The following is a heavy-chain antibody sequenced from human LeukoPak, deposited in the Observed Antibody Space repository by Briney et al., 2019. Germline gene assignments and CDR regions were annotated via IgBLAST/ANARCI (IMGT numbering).Heavy chain of an antibody. CDR1: GDSISSRSYY. CDR2: IYYSEGT. CDR3: ARESVEDESYSSGYTEPFDY. Sequence: SETLSLTCTVSGDSISSRSYYWGWIRQPPGKGLEWIGSIYYSEGTYYNPSLKSRVTISIDTSKNQFSLKLSSVTAADTAMYYCARESVEDESYSSGYTEPFDYWGQGTLVTVSS. V-gene: IGHV4-39*07. D-gene: IGHD3-22*01. J-gene: IGHJ4*02.